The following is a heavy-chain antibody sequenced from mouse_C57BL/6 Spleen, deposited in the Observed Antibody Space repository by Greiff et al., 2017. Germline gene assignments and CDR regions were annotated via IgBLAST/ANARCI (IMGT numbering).Heavy chain of an antibody. CDR1: GFSFNTYA. Sequence: GGGLVQPKGSLKLSCAASGFSFNTYAMNWVRQAPGKGLEWVARIRSKSNNYATYYADSVKDRFTISRDDSESMLYLQMNNLKTEDTAMYYCVRQGDYYGTPFAYWGQGTLVTVSA. CDR3: VRQGDYYGTPFAY. D-gene: IGHD1-1*01. J-gene: IGHJ3*01. V-gene: IGHV10-1*01. CDR2: IRSKSNNYAT.